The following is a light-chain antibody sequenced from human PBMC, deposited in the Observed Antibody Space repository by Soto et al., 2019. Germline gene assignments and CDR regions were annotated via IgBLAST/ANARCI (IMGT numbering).Light chain of an antibody. J-gene: IGKJ1*01. V-gene: IGKV3-20*01. CDR2: DVS. Sequence: EIVLTQSPGTLSLSPGERATLSCRSSQSVSSNYLAWYQQTPDQAPRLVIYDVSGRATGIPNRFSGSGSGTDFPLTISRLEHEDSAVYYCQQYGISPTFGQGTKVEIK. CDR1: QSVSSNY. CDR3: QQYGISPT.